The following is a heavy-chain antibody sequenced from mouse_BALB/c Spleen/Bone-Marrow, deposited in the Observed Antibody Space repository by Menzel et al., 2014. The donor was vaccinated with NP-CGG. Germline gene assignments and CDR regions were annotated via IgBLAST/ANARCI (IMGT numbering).Heavy chain of an antibody. V-gene: IGHV1-67*01. J-gene: IGHJ4*01. CDR2: ISTYSGNT. CDR1: GYTFTDYA. D-gene: IGHD2-10*02. CDR3: ARAEYANSYAIDY. Sequence: QVQLKESGPELVRPGVSVKISCKGSGYTFTDYAMHWVKQSHAKSLEWIGVISTYSGNTNYNQKFKGKATMTVDKSPSNAYMEFARGTFKDSAIDYCARAEYANSYAIDYSAQGTSATVSS.